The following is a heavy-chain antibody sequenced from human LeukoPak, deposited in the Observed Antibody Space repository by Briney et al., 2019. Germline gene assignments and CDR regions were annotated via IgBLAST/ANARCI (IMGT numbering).Heavy chain of an antibody. D-gene: IGHD6-6*01. J-gene: IGHJ6*03. V-gene: IGHV4-34*01. CDR3: ARGSSIGALPYYYYYYMDV. CDR2: INHSGST. Sequence: SETLSLTCAVYGGSFSSYYWSWIRQPPGKGLEWIGEINHSGSTNYNPSLKSRVTISLDTSKNQFSLKLSSVTAADTAVYYCARGSSIGALPYYYYYYMDVWGKGTTVNVSS. CDR1: GGSFSSYY.